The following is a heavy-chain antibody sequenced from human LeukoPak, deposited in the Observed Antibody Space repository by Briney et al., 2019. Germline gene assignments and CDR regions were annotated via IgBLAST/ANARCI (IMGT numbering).Heavy chain of an antibody. V-gene: IGHV1-18*01. Sequence: GASVKVSCKASGYTFTSYGISWVRQAPGQGLEWMGWISAYNGNTNYAQKLQGRVTMTTDTSTSTAYMELRSLRSDDTAVYYCARDRGIMATLSDYYYGMDVWGQGTTVTVSS. CDR1: GYTFTSYG. CDR3: ARDRGIMATLSDYYYGMDV. J-gene: IGHJ6*02. CDR2: ISAYNGNT. D-gene: IGHD5-12*01.